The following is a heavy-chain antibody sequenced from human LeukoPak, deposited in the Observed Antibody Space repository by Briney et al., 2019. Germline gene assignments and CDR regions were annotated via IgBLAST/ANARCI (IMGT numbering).Heavy chain of an antibody. CDR3: ARAHGICSGGSCYPVDY. V-gene: IGHV1-18*01. J-gene: IGHJ4*02. CDR1: GYTFISYG. Sequence: ASVKVSCKASGYTFISYGISWVRLAPGQGLAWMGWISAYTGYTNYAQKLQGRVTMTTDTSTSTAFMELRSLRSDDTAVYYCARAHGICSGGSCYPVDYWGEGTLVTVSS. D-gene: IGHD2-15*01. CDR2: ISAYTGYT.